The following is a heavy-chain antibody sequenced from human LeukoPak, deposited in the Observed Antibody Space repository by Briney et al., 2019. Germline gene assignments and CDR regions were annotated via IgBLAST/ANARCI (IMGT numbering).Heavy chain of an antibody. V-gene: IGHV1-18*01. Sequence: ASVKVSCKASGYTFTSYGISWVRQAPGQGLEWMGWISAYNGNTNYAQKLQGRVTMATDTSTSTAYMQLRSLRSDDTAVYYCARESETVAGTISYYYYYYGMDVWRQGTTVTVSS. D-gene: IGHD6-19*01. CDR2: ISAYNGNT. CDR1: GYTFTSYG. J-gene: IGHJ6*02. CDR3: ARESETVAGTISYYYYYYGMDV.